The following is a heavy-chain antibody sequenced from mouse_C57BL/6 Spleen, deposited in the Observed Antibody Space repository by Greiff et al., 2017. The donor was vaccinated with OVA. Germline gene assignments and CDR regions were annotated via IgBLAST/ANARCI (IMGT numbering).Heavy chain of an antibody. CDR3: ARGDYGSSYGAMDY. CDR2: INPYNGDT. V-gene: IGHV1-20*01. D-gene: IGHD1-1*01. J-gene: IGHJ4*01. CDR1: GYSFTGYF. Sequence: VQLQQSGPELVKPGDSVKISCKASGYSFTGYFMNWVMQSHGKSLEWIGRINPYNGDTFYNQKFKGKATLTVDKSSSTAHMELRSLTSEDSAVYYCARGDYGSSYGAMDYWGQGTSVTVSS.